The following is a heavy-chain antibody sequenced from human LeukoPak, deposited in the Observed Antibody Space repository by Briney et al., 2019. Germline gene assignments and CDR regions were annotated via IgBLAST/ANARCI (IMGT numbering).Heavy chain of an antibody. CDR2: INPNSGGT. CDR1: GYTFTGYY. Sequence: ASVKVSCKASGYTFTGYYMHWVRQTPGQGLEWMGWINPNSGGTNYAQKFQGRVTMTRDTSISTAYMELSRLRSDDTAVYYCASPALLWFGDYFDYWGQGTLVTVSS. V-gene: IGHV1-2*02. J-gene: IGHJ4*02. D-gene: IGHD3-10*01. CDR3: ASPALLWFGDYFDY.